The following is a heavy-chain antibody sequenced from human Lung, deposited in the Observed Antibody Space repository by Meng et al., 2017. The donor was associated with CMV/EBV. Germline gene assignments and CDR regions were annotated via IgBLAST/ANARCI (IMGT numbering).Heavy chain of an antibody. V-gene: IGHV3-53*01. Sequence: GESXKISCAASGLSVSSKYMSWVRQAPGKGLEWVSVIYSNNNTYYADSVKGRFTISRDNSKNTLYFQMNSLRAEDTAVYYCARVVGLHVDYWGQGPLVTVSS. J-gene: IGHJ4*02. D-gene: IGHD1-26*01. CDR1: GLSVSSKY. CDR2: IYSNNNT. CDR3: ARVVGLHVDY.